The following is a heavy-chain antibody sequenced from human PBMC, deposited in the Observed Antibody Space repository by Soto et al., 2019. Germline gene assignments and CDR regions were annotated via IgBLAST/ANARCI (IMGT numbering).Heavy chain of an antibody. V-gene: IGHV3-21*01. J-gene: IGHJ3*02. CDR2: ISSSSSYI. CDR1: GFTFSSYS. CDR3: ARGVGSGYYYAPSVAFRI. Sequence: PGGSRRPSGAASGFTFSSYSMNWVRQAPGKGLEWVSAISSSSSYIYYADSVKGRFTISRDKAKNSLYLQINSLRAEDTAVYYCARGVGSGYYYAPSVAFRIWGQVTLAPV. D-gene: IGHD3-22*01.